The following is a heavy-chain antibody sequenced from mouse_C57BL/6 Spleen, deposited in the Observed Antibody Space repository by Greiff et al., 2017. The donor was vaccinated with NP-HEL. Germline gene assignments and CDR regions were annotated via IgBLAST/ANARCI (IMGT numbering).Heavy chain of an antibody. Sequence: QVQLQQPGAELVKPGASVKMSCKASGYTFTSYWITWVKQRPGQGLEWIGDIYPGSGSTNYNEKFKSKATLTVDTSSSTAYMQLSCLTSEDSAVYYCARAAQATNYFDYWGQGTTLTVSS. CDR2: IYPGSGST. CDR1: GYTFTSYW. D-gene: IGHD3-2*02. V-gene: IGHV1-55*01. CDR3: ARAAQATNYFDY. J-gene: IGHJ2*01.